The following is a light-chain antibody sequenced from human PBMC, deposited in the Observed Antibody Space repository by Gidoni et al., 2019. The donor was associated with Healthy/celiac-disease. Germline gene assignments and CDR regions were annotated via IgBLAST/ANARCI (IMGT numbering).Light chain of an antibody. Sequence: DIVMTQSPDYLAVSLGERATINCKSSQSVLYSSNNKNYLAWYQQKPGQPPKLLMYWASTRESGVPDRFSGSGSGTDFTLTISSLQAEDVAVYYCQQYYSTPWTFGQGTKVEIK. CDR3: QQYYSTPWT. J-gene: IGKJ1*01. CDR1: QSVLYSSNNKNY. V-gene: IGKV4-1*01. CDR2: WAS.